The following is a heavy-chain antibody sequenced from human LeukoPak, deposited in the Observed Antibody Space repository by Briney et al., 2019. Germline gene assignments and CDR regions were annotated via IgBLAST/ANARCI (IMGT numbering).Heavy chain of an antibody. CDR1: GFTFSSYG. Sequence: PGRSLRLSCAASGFTFSSYGMHWVRQASGKGLEWVGRIRSKANSYATAYAASVKGRFTISRDDSKNTAYLQMNSLKTEDTAVYYCTPNLDYWGQGTLVTVSS. J-gene: IGHJ4*02. CDR2: IRSKANSYAT. V-gene: IGHV3-73*01. CDR3: TPNLDY.